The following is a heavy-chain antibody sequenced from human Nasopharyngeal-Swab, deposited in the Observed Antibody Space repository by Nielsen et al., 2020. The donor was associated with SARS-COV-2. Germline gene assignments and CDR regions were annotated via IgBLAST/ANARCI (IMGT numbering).Heavy chain of an antibody. V-gene: IGHV4-39*01. Sequence: SETLSLTCTVSGRSISSSSSYWGWIRQPPGKGLEWVGSIYYSGSTHNTPSLNSRVTITVDTSKSQFSLKLRSVTAAETAVYYCARVGVDTSTGSSGGCFDYWGQGALVTVSS. CDR2: IYYSGST. CDR3: ARVGVDTSTGSSGGCFDY. D-gene: IGHD3-9*01. CDR1: GRSISSSSSY. J-gene: IGHJ4*02.